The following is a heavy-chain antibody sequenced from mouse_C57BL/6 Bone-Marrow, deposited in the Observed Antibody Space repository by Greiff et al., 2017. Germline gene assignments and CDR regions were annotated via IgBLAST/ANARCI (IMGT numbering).Heavy chain of an antibody. J-gene: IGHJ3*01. CDR3: ASYDWFAY. CDR2: INPGSGGT. CDR1: GYAFTNYL. D-gene: IGHD2-12*01. Sequence: VQLQESGAELVRPGTSVKVSCKASGYAFTNYLIEWVKQRPGQGLEWIGVINPGSGGTNYNEKFKGKATLTADKSSSTAYMQLSSLTSEDSAVYFCASYDWFAYWGQGTLVTVSA. V-gene: IGHV1-54*01.